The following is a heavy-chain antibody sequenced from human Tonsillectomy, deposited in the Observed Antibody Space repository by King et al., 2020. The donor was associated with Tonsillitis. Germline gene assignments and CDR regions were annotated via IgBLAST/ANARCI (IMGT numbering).Heavy chain of an antibody. Sequence: VQLQESGPGLVKPSQTLSLTCTVSGGSINSDDYYWTWIRQHPGKGLEWIGYVYYIGSTDYNPSLKSRVTIAIDTSKNQFSLKLTSVTAADTAVYYCSRGSCCYSNTCHHWFDPWGQGTLVTVSS. CDR2: VYYIGST. CDR1: GGSINSDDYY. J-gene: IGHJ5*02. CDR3: SRGSCCYSNTCHHWFDP. D-gene: IGHD6-13*01. V-gene: IGHV4-31*03.